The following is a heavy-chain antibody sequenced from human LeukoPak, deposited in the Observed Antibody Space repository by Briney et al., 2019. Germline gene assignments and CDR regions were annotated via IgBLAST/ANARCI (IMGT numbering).Heavy chain of an antibody. CDR3: ARVAGYSTGWYPLDF. J-gene: IGHJ4*02. D-gene: IGHD6-19*01. CDR1: GGSMSSDSHY. Sequence: SQTLSLTCTVSGGSMSSDSHYWSWIRQPAGNGLEWIGRIYPSGNTNYNPSLESRATISIDMSKNQFSLKLSSVTAADTAVYYCARVAGYSTGWYPLDFWGQGTLVTVSS. V-gene: IGHV4-61*02. CDR2: IYPSGNT.